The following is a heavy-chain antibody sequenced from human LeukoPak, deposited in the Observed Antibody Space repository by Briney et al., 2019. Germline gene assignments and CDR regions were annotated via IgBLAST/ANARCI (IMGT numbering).Heavy chain of an antibody. CDR2: IKQDGSEK. CDR1: GFTFSSYW. D-gene: IGHD2-15*01. V-gene: IGHV3-7*01. CDR3: ARDDGYCSGDSCYSHAFDI. Sequence: PGGSLRLSCAASGFTFSSYWMSWVRQAPGKGLEWVANIKQDGSEKYYVDSVKGRFTISRDNAKNSLYLQMNSLRAEDTAVYYCARDDGYCSGDSCYSHAFDIWGQGTMVTVSS. J-gene: IGHJ3*02.